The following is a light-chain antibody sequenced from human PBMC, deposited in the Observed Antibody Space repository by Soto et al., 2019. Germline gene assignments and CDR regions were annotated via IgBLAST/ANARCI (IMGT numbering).Light chain of an antibody. CDR3: QQSYSSPQMYT. J-gene: IGKJ2*01. Sequence: DIQMTQSPSSLSASVGDRVTITCRASQSISNSLNWYQQKPGKAPDLLIYAASNLQSGVPSRFTGSGSGTDFTLTISSLQPEDFTTYYCQQSYSSPQMYTFGQGTNLEIK. CDR1: QSISNS. CDR2: AAS. V-gene: IGKV1-39*01.